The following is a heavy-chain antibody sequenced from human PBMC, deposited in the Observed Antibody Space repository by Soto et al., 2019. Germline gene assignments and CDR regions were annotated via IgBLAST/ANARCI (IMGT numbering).Heavy chain of an antibody. CDR3: GRATPVGSADF. J-gene: IGHJ4*01. D-gene: IGHD3-10*01. Sequence: PSETLCLTCTVSGGSNIRDGYYWSWIRQHPGKGLEWIAYTSYSGSSYSNPSLKSRVTISADTSKNQSSLRLTSVTAADTAVYFCGRATPVGSADFWGQGTLVTVSS. CDR1: GGSNIRDGYY. CDR2: TSYSGSS. V-gene: IGHV4-31*03.